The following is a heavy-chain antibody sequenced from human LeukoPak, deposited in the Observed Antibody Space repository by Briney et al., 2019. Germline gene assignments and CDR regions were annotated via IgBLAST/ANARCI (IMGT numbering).Heavy chain of an antibody. CDR2: IYYSGST. J-gene: IGHJ3*02. V-gene: IGHV4-39*07. D-gene: IGHD2-15*01. CDR1: GGSISSSSYY. Sequence: PSETLSLTCTVSGGSISSSSYYWGWIRQPPGKGLEWIGSIYYSGSTYYNPSLKSRFTISVDTSKNQFSLKLSSVTAADTAVYYCARPLVCSGGSCYFPDGFDIWGQGTMVTVSS. CDR3: ARPLVCSGGSCYFPDGFDI.